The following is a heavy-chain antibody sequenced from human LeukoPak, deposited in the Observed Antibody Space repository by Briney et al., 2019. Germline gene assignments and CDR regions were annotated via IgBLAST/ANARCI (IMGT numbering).Heavy chain of an antibody. J-gene: IGHJ3*02. CDR1: GGSISSSSYY. D-gene: IGHD3-9*01. Sequence: YPSETLSLTCTVSGGSISSSSYYWGWIRQPPGKGLEWIGSIYYSGSTYYNPSLKSRVTISVDTSKNQFSLKLSSVTAADTAVYYCARDLRYFDWDGAFDIWGQGTMVTVSS. CDR2: IYYSGST. CDR3: ARDLRYFDWDGAFDI. V-gene: IGHV4-39*07.